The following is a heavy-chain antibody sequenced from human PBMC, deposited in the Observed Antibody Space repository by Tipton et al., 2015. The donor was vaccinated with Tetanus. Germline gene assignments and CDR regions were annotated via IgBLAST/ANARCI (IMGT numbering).Heavy chain of an antibody. CDR3: VRVNPRSKDAFDI. Sequence: TLSLTCTVSGGSISSSSYYWGWIRQPPGKGLEWIGSIYYSGSTYYNPSLKSRVTISVDTSKNQFSLKLSSVTAADTAVYYCVRVNPRSKDAFDIWGQGTMVTVSS. V-gene: IGHV4-39*01. D-gene: IGHD1-14*01. J-gene: IGHJ3*02. CDR2: IYYSGST. CDR1: GGSISSSSYY.